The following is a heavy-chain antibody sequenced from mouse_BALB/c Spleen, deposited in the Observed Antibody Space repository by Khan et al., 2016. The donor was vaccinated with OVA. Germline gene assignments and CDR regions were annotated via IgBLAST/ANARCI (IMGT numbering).Heavy chain of an antibody. CDR2: IWGGGGT. CDR3: ARAYYRYDGYYAMDY. CDR1: GFSLSRYN. V-gene: IGHV2-6-4*01. D-gene: IGHD2-14*01. Sequence: VKLLESGPGLVAPSQSLSLTCTVSGFSLSRYNIHWVRQPPGKGLEWLGMIWGGGGTDYNSTLKSRLSISKDNSKSQAFFKMNSLQTDDTAMYYCARAYYRYDGYYAMDYWGQGTSVTVSS. J-gene: IGHJ4*01.